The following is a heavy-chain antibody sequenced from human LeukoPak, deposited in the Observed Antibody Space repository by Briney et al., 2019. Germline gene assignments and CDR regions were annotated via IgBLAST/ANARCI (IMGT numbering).Heavy chain of an antibody. CDR1: GYTFTTYW. V-gene: IGHV5-51*01. J-gene: IGHJ3*02. D-gene: IGHD6-19*01. CDR3: ASGIAVAPGTFNI. CDR2: TYPGDSET. Sequence: GESLKISCKGSGYTFTTYWIGWVRQMPGKGLEWVGITYPGDSETRYSPSFQGQVTISADKSISTAYLQWSSLKASDSAMYYCASGIAVAPGTFNIWGQGTMVTVSS.